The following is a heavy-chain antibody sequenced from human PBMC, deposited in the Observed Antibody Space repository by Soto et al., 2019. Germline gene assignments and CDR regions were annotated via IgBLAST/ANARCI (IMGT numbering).Heavy chain of an antibody. CDR1: GYTFTSYD. D-gene: IGHD3-3*01. Sequence: QVPLVQSGAEVKKPGASVKVSCKASGYTFTSYDINWVRQATGQGLEWMGWMNPNSGNTGYAQKFQGRVTMTRNTSISTAYMELSSLRSEDTAVYYCARKWQNYDFWSGYYHWFDPWGQGTLVTVSS. CDR3: ARKWQNYDFWSGYYHWFDP. V-gene: IGHV1-8*01. J-gene: IGHJ5*02. CDR2: MNPNSGNT.